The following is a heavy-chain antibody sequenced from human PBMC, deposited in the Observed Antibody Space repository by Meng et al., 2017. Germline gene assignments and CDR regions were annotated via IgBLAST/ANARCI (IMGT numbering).Heavy chain of an antibody. D-gene: IGHD3-10*01. V-gene: IGHV4-34*01. CDR1: GGSFSGYY. CDR2: INHSGST. CDR3: ARVPGGIGAADY. J-gene: IGHJ4*02. Sequence: GPGLGKPSGNLSLTCAVYGGSFSGYYWSGIRQPPGKGLEWIGEINHSGSTNYNPSLKSRVTISVDTSKNQFSLKLSSVTAADTAVYYCARVPGGIGAADYWGQGTLVTVSS.